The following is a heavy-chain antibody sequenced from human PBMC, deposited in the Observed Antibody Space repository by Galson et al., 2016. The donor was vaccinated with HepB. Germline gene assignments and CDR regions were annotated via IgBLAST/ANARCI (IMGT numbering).Heavy chain of an antibody. CDR1: GFTFSSYA. V-gene: IGHV3-23*01. J-gene: IGHJ4*02. CDR3: AKGYGLFDY. CDR2: IGSGGST. Sequence: SLRLSCAASGFTFSSYAMHWIRQAPGKGLEWVSYIGSGGSTYYADSVKGRFTISRDNSKNTLYVQMNSLRAEDTAVYYCAKGYGLFDYWGQGTLVTVSS. D-gene: IGHD1-14*01.